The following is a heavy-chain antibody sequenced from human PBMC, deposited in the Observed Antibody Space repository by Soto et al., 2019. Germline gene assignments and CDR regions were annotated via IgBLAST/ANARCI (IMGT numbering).Heavy chain of an antibody. CDR2: IYYSGST. D-gene: IGHD3-22*01. Sequence: PSETLSLTCTVSGGSISSGDYYWSWIRQPPGKGLEWIGYIYYSGSTYYNPSLKSRVTISVDTSKNQFSLKLSSVTAADTAVYYCARDETNDSSGYYYVGLDYWGQGTLVTVSS. CDR1: GGSISSGDYY. J-gene: IGHJ4*02. V-gene: IGHV4-30-4*01. CDR3: ARDETNDSSGYYYVGLDY.